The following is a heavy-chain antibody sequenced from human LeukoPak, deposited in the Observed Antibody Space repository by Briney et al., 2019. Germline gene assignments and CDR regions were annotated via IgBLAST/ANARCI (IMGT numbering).Heavy chain of an antibody. Sequence: GGSLRLSCAASGFTFSSYAMSWVRQAPGKGLEWVSAISGSGGSTYYADSVKGRFTISRDNSKNTLYLQMNSLRAEDTAVYYCAKGNVSPTYYDFWSGYCPFDYWGQGTLVTVSS. V-gene: IGHV3-23*01. D-gene: IGHD3-3*01. J-gene: IGHJ4*02. CDR3: AKGNVSPTYYDFWSGYCPFDY. CDR1: GFTFSSYA. CDR2: ISGSGGST.